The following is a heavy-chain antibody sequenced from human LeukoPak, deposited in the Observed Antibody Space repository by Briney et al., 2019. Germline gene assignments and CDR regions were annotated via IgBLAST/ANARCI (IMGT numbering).Heavy chain of an antibody. CDR3: ARGLGYCSGGSCYFYPFQH. Sequence: SETLSLTCTVSGGSISSSGYYWGWIRQPPGKGLEWIGSIYYSGSTYYNPSLKSRVTISVDTSKNQFSLKLSSVTAADTAVYYCARGLGYCSGGSCYFYPFQHWGQGTLVTVSS. V-gene: IGHV4-39*07. CDR2: IYYSGST. J-gene: IGHJ1*01. CDR1: GGSISSSGYY. D-gene: IGHD2-15*01.